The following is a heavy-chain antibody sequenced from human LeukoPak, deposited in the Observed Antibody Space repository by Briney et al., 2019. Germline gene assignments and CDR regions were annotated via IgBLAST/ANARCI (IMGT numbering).Heavy chain of an antibody. Sequence: SETLSLTCTVSGGSISSGDYYWGWIRQPPGKGLEWIGTIYYSGSTYYNPSLKSRVTISVDTSKNQFSLKLTSVTAADTAFYYCARLRSYYYGMDVWGQGTTVTVSS. J-gene: IGHJ6*02. V-gene: IGHV4-39*01. CDR1: GGSISSGDYY. CDR2: IYYSGST. CDR3: ARLRSYYYGMDV.